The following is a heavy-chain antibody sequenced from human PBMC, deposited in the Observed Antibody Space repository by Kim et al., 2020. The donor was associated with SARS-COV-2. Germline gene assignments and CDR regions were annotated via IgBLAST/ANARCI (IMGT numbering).Heavy chain of an antibody. J-gene: IGHJ4*02. CDR2: T. D-gene: IGHD3-10*01. V-gene: IGHV1-2*05. CDR3: AREAGTMDFDN. Sequence: TKYSQSLQGRVRMTRETSISTAYMELSRLRSDDTVVYYCAREAGTMDFDNWGQGTLVTVSS.